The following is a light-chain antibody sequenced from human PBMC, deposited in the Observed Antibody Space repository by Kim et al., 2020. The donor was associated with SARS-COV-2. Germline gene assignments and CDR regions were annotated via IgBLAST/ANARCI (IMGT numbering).Light chain of an antibody. Sequence: SASVGDRVTITCRASLNVTGSLAWYQQKPGKAPNLLIYQTSTLESGVPSRFSGSGSGTEFTLTISSLQPDDSATYHCQQYNSASYTFGQGTKLEI. CDR3: QQYNSASYT. V-gene: IGKV1-5*03. CDR2: QTS. CDR1: LNVTGS. J-gene: IGKJ2*01.